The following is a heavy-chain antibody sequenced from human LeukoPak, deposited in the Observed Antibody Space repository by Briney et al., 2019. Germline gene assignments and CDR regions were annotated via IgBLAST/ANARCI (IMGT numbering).Heavy chain of an antibody. CDR2: IYYSGST. J-gene: IGHJ5*02. D-gene: IGHD3-16*02. CDR3: ARGDYAFGGVIPRGPWFDT. Sequence: SETLSLTCTVSGGSISSGDYYWIWIRQSPGKGREGIVYIYYSGSTYCNPSRKSRVTIAVYTTKTQFSLKLRSVTAADTAVYYCARGDYAFGGVIPRGPWFDTWGEGNLVTVSS. CDR1: GGSISSGDYY. V-gene: IGHV4-30-4*01.